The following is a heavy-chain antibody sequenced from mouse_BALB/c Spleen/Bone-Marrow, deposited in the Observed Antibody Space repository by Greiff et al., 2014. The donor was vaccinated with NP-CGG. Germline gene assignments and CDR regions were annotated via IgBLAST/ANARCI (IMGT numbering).Heavy chain of an antibody. CDR3: ARWDY. J-gene: IGHJ2*01. Sequence: VQLQQSGAELVKPGTSVKMSCKASGYTFTSYWMHWVKQRPGQGLEWIGDIYPDSDSTNYNEKFKSKATLTVDTSSSTAYMQLSSLTSEDSAVYYCARWDYWGQGTTLTVSS. CDR1: GYTFTSYW. V-gene: IGHV1-55*01. CDR2: IYPDSDST.